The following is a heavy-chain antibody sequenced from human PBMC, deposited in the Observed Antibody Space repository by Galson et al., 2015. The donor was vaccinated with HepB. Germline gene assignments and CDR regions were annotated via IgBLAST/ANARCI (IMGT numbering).Heavy chain of an antibody. J-gene: IGHJ4*02. CDR2: IYPGDSGT. Sequence: QSGAEVNKPGESLKISCTGSGYSFTSYWIGGVRQMPGKGLEWMGIIYPGDSGTRYSPSFQGRVTISADKSISTAYLQWSSLKASDTAMYYCARREYDSSGYYYNYWGQGTLVTVSS. CDR3: ARREYDSSGYYYNY. V-gene: IGHV5-51*01. CDR1: GYSFTSYW. D-gene: IGHD3-22*01.